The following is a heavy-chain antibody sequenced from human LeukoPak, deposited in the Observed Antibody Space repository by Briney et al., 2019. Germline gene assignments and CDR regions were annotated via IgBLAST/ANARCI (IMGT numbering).Heavy chain of an antibody. CDR2: MNPNSGNT. Sequence: ASVKVSCKASGYTFTSYDINWVRQATGQGLEWMGWMNPNSGNTGYAQKFQGRVTITRNTSISTAYMELSSLRSEDTAVYYCARADYYGSGSSIRRKFDPWGQGTLVTVSS. CDR1: GYTFTSYD. V-gene: IGHV1-8*03. D-gene: IGHD3-10*01. CDR3: ARADYYGSGSSIRRKFDP. J-gene: IGHJ5*02.